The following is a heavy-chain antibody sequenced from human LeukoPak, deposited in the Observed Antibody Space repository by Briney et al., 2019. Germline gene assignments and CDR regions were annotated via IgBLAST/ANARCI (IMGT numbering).Heavy chain of an antibody. CDR3: ARDYGDYYDSSGYDY. CDR1: GFTFSSYS. J-gene: IGHJ4*02. D-gene: IGHD3-22*01. CDR2: ISSSSSTI. Sequence: GGSLRLSCAASGFTFSSYSMNWVRQAPGKGLEWVSYISSSSSTIYYADSVKGRFTISRDNAKNSLYLQMNSLRAEDTAVYYCARDYGDYYDSSGYDYWGQGTLVIVSS. V-gene: IGHV3-48*01.